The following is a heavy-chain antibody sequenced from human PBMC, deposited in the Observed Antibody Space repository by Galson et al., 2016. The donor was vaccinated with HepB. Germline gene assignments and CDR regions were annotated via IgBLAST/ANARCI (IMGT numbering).Heavy chain of an antibody. CDR1: GYRFPTYG. Sequence: SVKVSCKASGYRFPTYGISWVRQAPGQGLEWLGWISANSGNTIYAQKFQERVTMTRDTSASTVYMDLRSLRSEDTAVYYCARDVQIRFDYWGQGTLVTVSS. CDR3: ARDVQIRFDY. V-gene: IGHV1-18*04. D-gene: IGHD1-1*01. J-gene: IGHJ4*02. CDR2: ISANSGNT.